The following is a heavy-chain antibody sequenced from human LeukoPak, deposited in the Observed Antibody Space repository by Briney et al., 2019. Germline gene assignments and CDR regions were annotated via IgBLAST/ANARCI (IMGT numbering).Heavy chain of an antibody. D-gene: IGHD3-9*01. V-gene: IGHV3-33*06. CDR1: GFPFSSYG. CDR3: AKADLVRYFDWLSN. J-gene: IGHJ4*02. CDR2: IWYDGSNK. Sequence: PGRSLRLSCAAFGFPFSSYGMHWVRQAPGKGLEWGAVIWYDGSNKYYADSVKGRFTISRDNSKNTLYLQMNSLRAEDTAVYYCAKADLVRYFDWLSNWGQGTLVTVSS.